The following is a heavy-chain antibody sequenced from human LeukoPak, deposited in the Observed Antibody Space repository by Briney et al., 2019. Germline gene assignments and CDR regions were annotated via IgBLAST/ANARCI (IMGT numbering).Heavy chain of an antibody. V-gene: IGHV3-11*06. Sequence: KPGGSLRLSCAVSGFSFRDYYMTWIRQAPGKGLEWISYISSSGDYANYADSVKGRFTISRDNAKNSLYLQMNSLRAEDTAVYYCARESYWGSSAKGFDYWGQGTLVTVSS. CDR2: ISSSGDYA. CDR3: ARESYWGSSAKGFDY. CDR1: GFSFRDYY. D-gene: IGHD7-27*01. J-gene: IGHJ4*02.